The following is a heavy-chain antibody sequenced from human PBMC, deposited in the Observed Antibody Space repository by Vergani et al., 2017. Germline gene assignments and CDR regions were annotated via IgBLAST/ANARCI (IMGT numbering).Heavy chain of an antibody. J-gene: IGHJ4*02. Sequence: EVQLVESGGGLVKPGGSLRLSCVASGFTFSSYSMNWVRQAPGKGLEWVSSISSSSSYIYYADSVKGRFTISRDNAKNSLYLQMNSLRAEDTAVYYCARAYCSSTSCYGGYWGQGTLVTVSS. CDR1: GFTFSSYS. CDR3: ARAYCSSTSCYGGY. CDR2: ISSSSSYI. D-gene: IGHD2-2*01. V-gene: IGHV3-21*01.